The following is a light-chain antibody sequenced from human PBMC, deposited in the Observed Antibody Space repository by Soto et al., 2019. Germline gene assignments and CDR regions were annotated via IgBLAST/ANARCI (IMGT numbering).Light chain of an antibody. CDR1: QTISRY. CDR3: QQSYNIPRP. Sequence: DIQMTQSPSSLSASVGDRFMITCRASQTISRYVNWYQQIPGKAPKLLIYAAPNLQSVATSRFTGSGSGTAFTLTINSMQPADSATYYCQQSYNIPRPVGGGTKVDSK. CDR2: AAP. V-gene: IGKV1-39*01. J-gene: IGKJ4*01.